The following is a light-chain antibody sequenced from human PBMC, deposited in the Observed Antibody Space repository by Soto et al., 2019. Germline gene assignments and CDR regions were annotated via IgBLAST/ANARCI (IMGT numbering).Light chain of an antibody. CDR3: QQSYSSPPT. V-gene: IGKV1-39*01. J-gene: IGKJ1*01. Sequence: DIQMTQSPSSLSASVGDRVTITCRASQSISSYLNWYQKKPGKATKLLIYDASSLQSGVPSRFSGSRSGPDFTLTISSLQPEDFATYYCQQSYSSPPTFGQGTKV. CDR2: DAS. CDR1: QSISSY.